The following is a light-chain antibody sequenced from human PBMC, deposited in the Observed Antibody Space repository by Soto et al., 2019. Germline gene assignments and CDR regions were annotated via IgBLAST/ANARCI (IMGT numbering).Light chain of an antibody. CDR3: HQYDSWT. CDR2: AAS. J-gene: IGKJ1*01. V-gene: IGKV1-12*01. CDR1: QGISSW. Sequence: DIQMTQSPSSESASVGDRVTITCRASQGISSWLAWYQQKPGKAPKLLIYAASSRATGIPDRFSGSGSGTDFTLTISRLEPEDFAVYYCHQYDSWTFGQGTKVDI.